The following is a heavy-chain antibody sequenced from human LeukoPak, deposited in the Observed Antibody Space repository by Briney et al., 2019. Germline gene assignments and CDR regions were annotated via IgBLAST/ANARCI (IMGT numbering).Heavy chain of an antibody. CDR3: ATPLPQNYYYGMDV. CDR2: FDPEDGET. J-gene: IGHJ6*02. V-gene: IGHV1-24*01. Sequence: ASEKVSCKVSGYTLTELSMHWVRQAPGKGLEWMGGFDPEDGETIYAQKFQGRVTMTEDTSTDTAYMELSSLRSEDTAVYYCATPLPQNYYYGMDVWGQGTTVTVSS. CDR1: GYTLTELS.